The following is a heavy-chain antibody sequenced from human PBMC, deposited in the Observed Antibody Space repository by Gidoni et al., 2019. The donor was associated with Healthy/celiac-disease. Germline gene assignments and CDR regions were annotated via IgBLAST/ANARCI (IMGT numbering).Heavy chain of an antibody. CDR1: GFTFSSYS. D-gene: IGHD6-13*01. Sequence: EVQLVESGGGLVQPGGSLRLSCAASGFTFSSYSMHWVRQAPGKGLEWVSYISSSSSTIYYADYVKGRFTIARDNAKNSLYLQMNSLRAEDTDVYYCARDRGIGTAAAGVDYWGQGTLVTVSS. V-gene: IGHV3-48*01. CDR3: ARDRGIGTAAAGVDY. J-gene: IGHJ4*02. CDR2: ISSSSSTI.